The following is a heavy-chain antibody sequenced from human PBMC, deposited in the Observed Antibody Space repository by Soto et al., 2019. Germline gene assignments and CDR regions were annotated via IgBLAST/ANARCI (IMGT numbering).Heavy chain of an antibody. D-gene: IGHD2-2*01. V-gene: IGHV3-21*01. J-gene: IGHJ6*02. CDR3: ARDRANCSSTSCPPDYYYYYYGMDV. Sequence: GGSLRLSCAASGFTFSSYSMNWVRQAPGKGLEWVSSISSSSSYIYYADSVKGRFTISRDNAKNSLYLQMNSLRVEDTAVYYCARDRANCSSTSCPPDYYYYYYGMDVWGQGTTVTVSS. CDR2: ISSSSSYI. CDR1: GFTFSSYS.